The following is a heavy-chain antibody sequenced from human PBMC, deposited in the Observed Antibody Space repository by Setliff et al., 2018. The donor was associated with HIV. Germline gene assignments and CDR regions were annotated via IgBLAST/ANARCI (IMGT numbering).Heavy chain of an antibody. D-gene: IGHD5-18*01. CDR3: ARAGSYGWDY. V-gene: IGHV4-59*01. CDR1: GGSISTYF. CDR2: IYYTGST. Sequence: PSETLSLTCTVSGGSISTYFWSWVRQTPGKGLEWIGYIYYTGSTSYNPSLKSRLTISVDTSKNQVSLKLSSVTAADTAVYYCARAGSYGWDYWGQGTLVTVS. J-gene: IGHJ4*02.